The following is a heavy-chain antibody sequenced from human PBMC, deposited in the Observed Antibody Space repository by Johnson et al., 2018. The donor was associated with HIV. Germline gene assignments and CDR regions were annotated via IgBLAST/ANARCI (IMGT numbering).Heavy chain of an antibody. CDR1: GFTVSSTY. Sequence: VQLVESGGDLIQPGGSLRLSCAASGFTVSSTYMSWVRQAPGKGLEWLSVLYRDGRTYYRDSVKGRFSISRDNSKNTLYLKMNSLIADDTAVYYRERAGGSSSGVDAFDIWGQGTMVTVSS. CDR2: LYRDGRT. J-gene: IGHJ3*02. CDR3: ERAGGSSSGVDAFDI. V-gene: IGHV3-66*03. D-gene: IGHD6-6*01.